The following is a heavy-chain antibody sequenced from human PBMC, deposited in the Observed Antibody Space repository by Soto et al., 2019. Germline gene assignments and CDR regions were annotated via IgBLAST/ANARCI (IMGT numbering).Heavy chain of an antibody. D-gene: IGHD2-15*01. CDR2: ITGSNGHA. Sequence: QVQLVQSGGEVKKPGASVKVSCKTSGYTFNRFGIGLVRQAPGQGLEYMVWITGSNGHAAYAQKFQGRVTLTADTSTYTAYMALRHLTSDDTAIYYCARWLQLRPLDYWGQGTLVTVSS. V-gene: IGHV1-18*01. CDR3: ARWLQLRPLDY. J-gene: IGHJ4*02. CDR1: GYTFNRFG.